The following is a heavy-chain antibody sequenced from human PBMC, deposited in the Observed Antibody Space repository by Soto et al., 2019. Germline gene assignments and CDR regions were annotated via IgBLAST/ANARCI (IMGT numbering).Heavy chain of an antibody. CDR1: GFTLSSFA. Sequence: GGSLRLSCAASGFTLSSFATSWVRQAPLKGMEWVSAISGSGGSTYYADSVKGRFTISRDTAKNTLYLQMNSLRAEDTAVYYCSKDIVVVPAANYYYYYYGMAVGGQGTTVTVS. CDR3: SKDIVVVPAANYYYYYYGMAV. V-gene: IGHV3-23*01. D-gene: IGHD2-2*01. J-gene: IGHJ6*02. CDR2: ISGSGGST.